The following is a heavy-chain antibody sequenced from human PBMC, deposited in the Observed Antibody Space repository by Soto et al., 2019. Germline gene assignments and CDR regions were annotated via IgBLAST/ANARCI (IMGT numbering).Heavy chain of an antibody. D-gene: IGHD3-3*01. CDR2: IKQDGSEK. V-gene: IGHV3-7*01. Sequence: EVQLVESGGGLVQPGGSLRLSCAASGFTFSSYWMSWVRQAPGKGLEWVANIKQDGSEKYYVDSVKGRFTISRDNAQNSLYLQMHSLRAEYTAVYYCATWYYDFLRGPNFDYWVQGTLVTVSS. CDR1: GFTFSSYW. J-gene: IGHJ4*02. CDR3: ATWYYDFLRGPNFDY.